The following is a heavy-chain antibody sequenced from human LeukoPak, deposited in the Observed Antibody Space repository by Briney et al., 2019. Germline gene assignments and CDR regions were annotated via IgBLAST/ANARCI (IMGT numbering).Heavy chain of an antibody. CDR3: ARTQKMGVMYYYDSSGYSRHFDY. V-gene: IGHV3-30-3*01. J-gene: IGHJ4*02. CDR2: ISYDGSNK. D-gene: IGHD3-22*01. Sequence: GGSLRLSCAASGFTFSSYAMHWVRQAPGKGLEWVAVISYDGSNKYYADSVKGRFTISRDNSKNALYLQMNSLRAEDTAVYYCARTQKMGVMYYYDSSGYSRHFDYWGQGTLVTVSS. CDR1: GFTFSSYA.